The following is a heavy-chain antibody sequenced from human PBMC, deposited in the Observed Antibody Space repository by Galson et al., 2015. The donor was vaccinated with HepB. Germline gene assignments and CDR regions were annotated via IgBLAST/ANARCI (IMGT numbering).Heavy chain of an antibody. CDR1: GFSLSTSGMC. Sequence: PALVKPTQTLTLPCTFSGFSLSTSGMCVSWIRQPPGKALEWLARIDWDDDKYYSTSLKTRLTISKDPSKNQVVLTMTNMYPVDTAMYYCARLSRGYCSSTSCYKNWFDPWGQGTLVTVSS. V-gene: IGHV2-70*11. CDR2: IDWDDDK. D-gene: IGHD2-2*02. J-gene: IGHJ5*02. CDR3: ARLSRGYCSSTSCYKNWFDP.